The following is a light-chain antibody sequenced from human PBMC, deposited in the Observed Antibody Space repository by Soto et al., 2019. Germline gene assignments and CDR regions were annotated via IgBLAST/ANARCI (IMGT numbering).Light chain of an antibody. V-gene: IGKV3-15*01. Sequence: EIVMPQSPATLSVSPGAPATLSCRASQSLTSYLAWYQQKPDQATRLLIYGISTRATDIPARFSGSGSGTEFTLTISSLQSEEFAVYYCKQYNNWPLTVGGGTKVAIK. CDR3: KQYNNWPLT. CDR1: QSLTSY. CDR2: GIS. J-gene: IGKJ4*01.